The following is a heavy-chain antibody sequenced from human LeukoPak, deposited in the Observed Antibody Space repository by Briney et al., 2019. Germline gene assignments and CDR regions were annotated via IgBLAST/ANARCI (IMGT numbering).Heavy chain of an antibody. D-gene: IGHD3-16*02. CDR2: INHSGST. CDR1: GGSFSGYY. V-gene: IGHV4-34*01. Sequence: KPSETLSLTCAVYGGSFSGYYWSWIRQPPGKGLEWIGEINHSGSTNYNPSLKSRVTISVDTSKNQFSLKLSSVTAADTAVYYCARSAYDYVWGSYRPRYKPFDYWGQGTLVTVSS. CDR3: ARSAYDYVWGSYRPRYKPFDY. J-gene: IGHJ4*02.